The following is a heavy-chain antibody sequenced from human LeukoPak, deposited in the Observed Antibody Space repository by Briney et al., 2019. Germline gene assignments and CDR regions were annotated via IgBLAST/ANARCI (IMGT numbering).Heavy chain of an antibody. CDR2: IIPIFGTA. CDR3: ARDGYGSGTYFDY. V-gene: IGHV1-69*01. CDR1: GGTFSSYA. Sequence: SVKVSCKASGGTFSSYAISWVRQAPGQGLEWMGGIIPIFGTANYAQKFLGRVTITADESTSTAYMELSSLRSEDTAVYYCARDGYGSGTYFDYWGQGTLVTVSS. D-gene: IGHD3-10*01. J-gene: IGHJ4*02.